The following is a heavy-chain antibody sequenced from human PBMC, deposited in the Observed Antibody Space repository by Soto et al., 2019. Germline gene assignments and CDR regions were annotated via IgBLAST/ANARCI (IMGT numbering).Heavy chain of an antibody. CDR1: GYPVTAYY. J-gene: IGHJ3*02. Sequence: QLHLVQSGAVVKKPGASVTVSCSASGYPVTAYYMHWVRQAPGRGLEWLGGINPATGAAKYTQTFQGRVTMTRDTSTCTAIRELSAITSEDPAEFYCARGGGVGVAGSAAFDMWGQGTLVTVSS. CDR3: ARGGGVGVAGSAAFDM. V-gene: IGHV1-2*02. D-gene: IGHD3-3*01. CDR2: INPATGAA.